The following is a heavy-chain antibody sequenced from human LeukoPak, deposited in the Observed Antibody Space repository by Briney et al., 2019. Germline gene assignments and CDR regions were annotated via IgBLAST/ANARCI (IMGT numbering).Heavy chain of an antibody. CDR3: ARDRGYCSSTSCYSDSSAFDI. V-gene: IGHV3-21*01. J-gene: IGHJ3*02. CDR2: ISSSRSYI. D-gene: IGHD2-2*01. CDR1: GFTFSSYS. Sequence: GGSLRPSCAASGFTFSSYSMNWVRQAPGKGLEWVSSISSSRSYIYYADSVKGRFTISRDNAKKSLYLQMNSLSAEDTAVYYCARDRGYCSSTSCYSDSSAFDIWGQGTMVTVSS.